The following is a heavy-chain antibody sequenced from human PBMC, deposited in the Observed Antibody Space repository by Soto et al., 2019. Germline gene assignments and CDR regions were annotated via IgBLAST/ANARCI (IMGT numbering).Heavy chain of an antibody. V-gene: IGHV1-69*06. Sequence: QVQLVQSGAEVKKPGSSVKVSCKASGGTFSSYAISWVRQAPGQGLEWMGGIIPIFGTANYAQTFQGRVTITADKSTSTAYMELSSLRSEDTAVYYCARVVYDFWSGYPTYYYYGMAVWGQGTTVTVSS. D-gene: IGHD3-3*01. CDR2: IIPIFGTA. CDR1: GGTFSSYA. J-gene: IGHJ6*02. CDR3: ARVVYDFWSGYPTYYYYGMAV.